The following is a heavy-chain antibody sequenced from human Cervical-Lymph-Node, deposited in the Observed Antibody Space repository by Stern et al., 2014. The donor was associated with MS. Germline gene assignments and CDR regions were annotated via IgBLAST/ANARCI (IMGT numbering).Heavy chain of an antibody. J-gene: IGHJ4*02. CDR1: GYTFTSYY. CDR2: INPSGGST. V-gene: IGHV1-46*03. CDR3: ARVAMTSLDY. Sequence: VQLVESGAEVKKPGASVKVSCKASGYTFTSYYIHWVRQAPGQGLECMGIINPSGGSTSYAQKFQGRLTMTRDTSTSTVYMELSSPRSEDTAVYYCARVAMTSLDYWGQGTLVTVSS.